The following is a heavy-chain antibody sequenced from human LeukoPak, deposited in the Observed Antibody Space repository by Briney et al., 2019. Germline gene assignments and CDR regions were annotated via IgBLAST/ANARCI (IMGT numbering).Heavy chain of an antibody. V-gene: IGHV4-39*01. D-gene: IGHD5-12*01. Sequence: SETLSLTCTVSGVSISTSRYYWGWIRQPPGKGLEWIGNIYYTGPTYYNASLESRVTISLDTSKNQFSLKLSSVTAADTAVYYCARLPRGYYFDYWGQGTLVTVSS. CDR3: ARLPRGYYFDY. CDR1: GVSISTSRYY. CDR2: IYYTGPT. J-gene: IGHJ4*02.